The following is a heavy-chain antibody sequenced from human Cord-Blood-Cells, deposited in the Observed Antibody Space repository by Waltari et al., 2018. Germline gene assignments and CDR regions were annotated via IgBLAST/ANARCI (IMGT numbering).Heavy chain of an antibody. Sequence: QLQLQESGPGLVKPSETLSLTRTVSGGSISSSSYYWGWIRQPPGKGLEWIGSIYYSGSTYYNPSLKSRVTISVDTSKNQFSLKLSSVTAADTAVYYCARHEIGANHAFDIWGQGTMVTVSS. V-gene: IGHV4-39*01. J-gene: IGHJ3*02. D-gene: IGHD1-26*01. CDR2: IYYSGST. CDR3: ARHEIGANHAFDI. CDR1: GGSISSSSYY.